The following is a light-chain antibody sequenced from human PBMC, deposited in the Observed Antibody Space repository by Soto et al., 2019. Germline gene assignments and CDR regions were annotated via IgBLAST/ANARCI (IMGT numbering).Light chain of an antibody. CDR1: QSVSSNY. Sequence: IVLTQSPGTLSLSPGERATLSCRASQSVSSNYLAWYQHKPGQAPRLLIYGVSSRATGIPDRFSGSRSETDYTLTISRLEAEDFALYYCQQYAGSPGFTFGQGTKLEI. CDR2: GVS. V-gene: IGKV3-20*01. CDR3: QQYAGSPGFT. J-gene: IGKJ2*01.